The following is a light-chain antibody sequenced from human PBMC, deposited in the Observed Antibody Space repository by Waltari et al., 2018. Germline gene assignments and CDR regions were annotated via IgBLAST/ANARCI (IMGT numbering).Light chain of an antibody. J-gene: IGLJ2*01. CDR1: RSDIGAYYF. Sequence: QSALTQPASVSGSPGQSITISCTGTRSDIGAYYFVSWFQPLPGEAPRLRGSAATKRPSCMSYRFSGSKSGNTASLSISDLQAEDAADYYCCSYVGGSRVLFGGGTKLTV. CDR3: CSYVGGSRVL. CDR2: AAT. V-gene: IGLV2-23*01.